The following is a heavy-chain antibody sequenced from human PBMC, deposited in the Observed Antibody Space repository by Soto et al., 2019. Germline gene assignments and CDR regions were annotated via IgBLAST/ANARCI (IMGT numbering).Heavy chain of an antibody. CDR2: IYYSGST. D-gene: IGHD7-27*01. CDR1: GGSISSYY. Sequence: SETLSLTCTVSGGSISSYYWSWIRQPPGKGLEWIGYIYYSGSTNYNPSLKSRVTISVDTSKNQFSLKLSSVTAADTAVYYCASQSSGDSYWGQGTLVTVSS. V-gene: IGHV4-59*01. J-gene: IGHJ4*02. CDR3: ASQSSGDSY.